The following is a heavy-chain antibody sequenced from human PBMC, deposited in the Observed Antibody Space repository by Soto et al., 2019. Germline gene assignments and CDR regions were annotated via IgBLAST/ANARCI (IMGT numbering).Heavy chain of an antibody. J-gene: IGHJ3*01. CDR1: GYTFTSSG. Sequence: QAQLVQSGAEVKKPGASVKVSCKASGYTFTSSGVSWVRQAPGQGLEWMGWISAHTGSSEYAQRFQGRVTMTTDRSTSTAYMELRSLRSDDTAVYYCARAFFYQGSDSRGYSFDAFDFWGPGTLVTVSS. CDR2: ISAHTGSS. CDR3: ARAFFYQGSDSRGYSFDAFDF. D-gene: IGHD3-22*01. V-gene: IGHV1-18*01.